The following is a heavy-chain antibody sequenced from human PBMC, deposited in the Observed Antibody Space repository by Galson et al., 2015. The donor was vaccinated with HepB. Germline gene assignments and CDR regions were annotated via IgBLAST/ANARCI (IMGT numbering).Heavy chain of an antibody. D-gene: IGHD5-18*01. J-gene: IGHJ6*03. V-gene: IGHV3-53*01. CDR1: GFTVSSNY. Sequence: SLRLSCAASGFTVSSNYMSWVRQAPGKGLEWVSVIYSGGSTYYADSVKGRFTISRDNSKNTLYLQMNSLRAEDTAVYYCARVSSDTAMVTYYYYYMDVWGKGTTVTVSS. CDR2: IYSGGST. CDR3: ARVSSDTAMVTYYYYYMDV.